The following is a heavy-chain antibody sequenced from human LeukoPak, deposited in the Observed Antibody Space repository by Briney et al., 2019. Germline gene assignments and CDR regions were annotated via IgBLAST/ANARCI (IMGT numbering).Heavy chain of an antibody. CDR3: VKFGVDYDMGV. CDR1: GDSMSSGSYY. CDR2: IFYSGST. Sequence: PSETLSLTCSVSGDSMSSGSYYWGWIRQPPGKGLEWIGSIFYSGSTYYTPSLKSRVTMSLDTSKNQMSLTLTSVTAADTAIYYCVKFGVDYDMGVWGQGTTVTVSS. D-gene: IGHD3-16*01. V-gene: IGHV4-39*07. J-gene: IGHJ6*02.